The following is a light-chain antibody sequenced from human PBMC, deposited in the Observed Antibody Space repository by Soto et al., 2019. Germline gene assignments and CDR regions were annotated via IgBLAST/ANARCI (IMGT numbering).Light chain of an antibody. J-gene: IGKJ1*01. V-gene: IGKV1-5*03. CDR1: QTISSW. CDR2: KAS. Sequence: DIQITQSPSTLSGDLGYSCPPTCRASQTISSWLAWYQQKPGKAPKLLIYKASTLKSGVPSRFSGSGSGTEFTLTIRSLQAYDFAPYYCKHYNSYSEAFGKGTKVDIK. CDR3: KHYNSYSEA.